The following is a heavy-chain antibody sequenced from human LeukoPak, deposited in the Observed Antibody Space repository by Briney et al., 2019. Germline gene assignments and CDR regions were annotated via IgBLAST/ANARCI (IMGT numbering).Heavy chain of an antibody. V-gene: IGHV3-21*01. CDR2: ISSSSYI. J-gene: IGHJ4*02. Sequence: GGSLRLSCAASGFTFSSYSMNWVRQAPGKGLEWVSSISSSSYIYYADSVKGRFTISRDNAKNSLYLQMNSLRAEDTAVYYCARYTTVTNFDYWGQGTLVTVSS. CDR1: GFTFSSYS. CDR3: ARYTTVTNFDY. D-gene: IGHD4-17*01.